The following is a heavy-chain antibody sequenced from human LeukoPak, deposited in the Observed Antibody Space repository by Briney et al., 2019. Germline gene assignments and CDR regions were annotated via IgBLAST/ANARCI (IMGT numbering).Heavy chain of an antibody. CDR2: ISSSGSTI. J-gene: IGHJ4*02. D-gene: IGHD3-22*01. V-gene: IGHV3-11*04. CDR3: AGQTYYYDSSGPEEDY. Sequence: GGSLRLSCAASGFTFSDYYMSWIRQAPGKGLEWVSYISSSGSTIYYADSVKGRFTISRDNAKNSLYLQMNSLRAEDTAVYYCAGQTYYYDSSGPEEDYWGQGTLVTVSS. CDR1: GFTFSDYY.